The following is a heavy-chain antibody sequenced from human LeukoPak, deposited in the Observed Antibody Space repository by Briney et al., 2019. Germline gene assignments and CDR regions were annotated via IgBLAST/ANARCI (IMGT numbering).Heavy chain of an antibody. J-gene: IGHJ5*02. D-gene: IGHD2-2*01. CDR1: GGSFSGYY. Sequence: SETLSHTCAVYGGSFSGYYWGWIRQPPGKGLEWIGEINHSGSTNYNPSLKSRVTVSVDTSKNQLSLKLSSVTAADTAVYYCARGRYCSSTSCYFRFDPWGQGTLVTVSS. V-gene: IGHV4-34*01. CDR3: ARGRYCSSTSCYFRFDP. CDR2: INHSGST.